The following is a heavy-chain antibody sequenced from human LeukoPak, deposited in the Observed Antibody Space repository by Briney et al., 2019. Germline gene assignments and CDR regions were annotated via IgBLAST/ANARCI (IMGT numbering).Heavy chain of an antibody. V-gene: IGHV5-51*01. CDR3: ARRDGYSYGPSDY. J-gene: IGHJ4*02. CDR2: IYPGDSDT. Sequence: GESLKISCKGSGYTFTNYWIGWVCQMPGKGLEFMGIIYPGDSDTRYSPSFQGQVTISVDKSINTAYLQWSSLKASDSAMYYCARRDGYSYGPSDYWGQGTLVTVSS. CDR1: GYTFTNYW. D-gene: IGHD5-18*01.